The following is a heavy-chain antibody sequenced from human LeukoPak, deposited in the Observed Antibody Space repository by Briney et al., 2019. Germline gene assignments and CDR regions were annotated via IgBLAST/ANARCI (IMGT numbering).Heavy chain of an antibody. CDR3: ARVAKERVGGVYYFDY. Sequence: PGGSLRLPCAASGFTFSDYDMHWVRQATGKGLEWASAIGTAGDTYYTGSVKGRFTISRENAKNSLYLQMNSLRAGDTAVYYCARVAKERVGGVYYFDYWGQGTLVTVSS. V-gene: IGHV3-13*01. CDR1: GFTFSDYD. D-gene: IGHD1-1*01. CDR2: IGTAGDT. J-gene: IGHJ4*02.